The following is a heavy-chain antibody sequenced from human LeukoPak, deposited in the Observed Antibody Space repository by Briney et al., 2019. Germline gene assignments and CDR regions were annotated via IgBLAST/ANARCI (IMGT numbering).Heavy chain of an antibody. V-gene: IGHV4-34*01. CDR3: ARGSGDS. Sequence: KPSETLSLTCAVYGGSFSGYYWSWIRQPPGKGLEWIGEINHSGSTNYNPSLKSRVTISVDTSKNQFSLKLSSVTAADTAVYYCARGSGDSWGQGTLVTVSS. J-gene: IGHJ4*02. CDR1: GGSFSGYY. D-gene: IGHD7-27*01. CDR2: INHSGST.